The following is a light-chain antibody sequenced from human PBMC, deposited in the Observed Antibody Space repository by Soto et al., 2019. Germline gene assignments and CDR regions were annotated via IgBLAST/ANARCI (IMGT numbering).Light chain of an antibody. V-gene: IGLV2-11*01. CDR2: DVT. CDR1: NSDVGNYNF. CDR3: CTYAGSFHQ. Sequence: QSALTQPRSVSGSPGQAVTISCTGTNSDVGNYNFVCWYQHHPGTAPKLIIYDVTKRPSGVPARFSGSKSGNTASLTISGLQAEDEADYYCCTYAGSFHQFGGGTKLTVL. J-gene: IGLJ3*02.